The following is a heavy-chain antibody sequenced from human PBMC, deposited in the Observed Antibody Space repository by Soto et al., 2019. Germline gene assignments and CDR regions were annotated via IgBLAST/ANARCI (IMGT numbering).Heavy chain of an antibody. J-gene: IGHJ4*02. CDR1: GGSITTGGYY. CDR2: RYYSEST. V-gene: IGHV4-31*03. D-gene: IGHD2-15*01. Sequence: SETLSLTCTVSGGSITTGGYYWSWIRQLPGKGLEWIGHRYYSESTYYNPSLKSRVSISVDTSKNQFSLKLSFVTAADTALYYCARTKCSGGSCYSWSLDYWGQGTPVT. CDR3: ARTKCSGGSCYSWSLDY.